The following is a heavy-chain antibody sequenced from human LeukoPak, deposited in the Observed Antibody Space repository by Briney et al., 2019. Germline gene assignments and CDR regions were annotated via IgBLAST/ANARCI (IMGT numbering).Heavy chain of an antibody. CDR2: ISYSGST. CDR1: GGSISSYY. Sequence: PSETLSLTCTVSGGSISSYYWSWIRQPPGKGLEWIGYISYSGSTNYNPSLKSRVTISADTSKNQFSLKLSSVTAADTAVYYCARYVWGSYPTFEDCWGQGTLVTVSS. CDR3: ARYVWGSYPTFEDC. D-gene: IGHD3-16*02. J-gene: IGHJ4*02. V-gene: IGHV4-59*01.